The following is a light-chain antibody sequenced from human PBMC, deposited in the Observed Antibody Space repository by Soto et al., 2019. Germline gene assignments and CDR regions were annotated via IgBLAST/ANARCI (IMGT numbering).Light chain of an antibody. CDR1: SSDVGGYKY. V-gene: IGLV2-8*01. J-gene: IGLJ2*01. CDR2: EVS. Sequence: QSALTQPPSASGSPGQSVTISCTGTSSDVGGYKYVSWYQQHPGKAPKLMIYEVSKRPSGVPDRFSGSKSGNTASLTVSGLQAEDEADYYCSSYAGSNIVVFGGGTQLTVL. CDR3: SSYAGSNIVV.